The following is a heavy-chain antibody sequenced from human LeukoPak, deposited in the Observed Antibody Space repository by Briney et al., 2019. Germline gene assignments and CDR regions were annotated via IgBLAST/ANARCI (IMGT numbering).Heavy chain of an antibody. Sequence: GGSLRLSCAASGFTFSSYSMNWVRQAPGKGLEWVSSISSSSSYIYYADSVKGRFTISRDNAKNSLYLQMNSLRAEDTAVYYCARASGEAAVDYWGQGTLVTVSS. D-gene: IGHD3-10*01. CDR2: ISSSSSYI. V-gene: IGHV3-21*01. CDR3: ARASGEAAVDY. J-gene: IGHJ4*02. CDR1: GFTFSSYS.